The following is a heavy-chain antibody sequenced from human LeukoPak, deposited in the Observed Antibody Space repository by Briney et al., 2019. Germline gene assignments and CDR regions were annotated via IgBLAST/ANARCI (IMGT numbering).Heavy chain of an antibody. D-gene: IGHD1-7*01. CDR1: GFTFSSYW. V-gene: IGHV3-74*01. J-gene: IGHJ4*02. Sequence: TGGSLRLSCAASGFTFSSYWMHWVRQAPGKGLVWVSRISSDGSTTRYADSVKGRFTISRDNAKNTLSLQMNSLRAEDTAVYYCARDNNWNYPDYWGQGTLVTVSS. CDR3: ARDNNWNYPDY. CDR2: ISSDGSTT.